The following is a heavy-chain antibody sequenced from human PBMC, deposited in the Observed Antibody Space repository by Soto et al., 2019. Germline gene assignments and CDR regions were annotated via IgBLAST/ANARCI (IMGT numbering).Heavy chain of an antibody. D-gene: IGHD1-26*01. J-gene: IGHJ4*02. V-gene: IGHV3-23*01. Sequence: GGSLRLSCAASGFSFSNYAMSWVRQAPGKGLEWVSAITRTDSTYYADSVKGRFTISRDNSRNTLYLQMNSLGAEDAALYYCAKALVGEVGATDYWGQGTLVTVSS. CDR3: AKALVGEVGATDY. CDR2: ITRTDST. CDR1: GFSFSNYA.